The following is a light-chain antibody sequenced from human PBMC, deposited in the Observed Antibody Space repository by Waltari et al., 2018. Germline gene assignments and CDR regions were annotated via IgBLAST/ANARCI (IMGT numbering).Light chain of an antibody. V-gene: IGKV3-20*01. CDR2: VAS. CDR3: QHYGISPWT. Sequence: EIVLTQSPGTLSLSPGERATRSCRASQSVRSNYLAWYQQKPGQAPRLLIYVASSRATGIPDRFSGSGSGTDFTLTISRLEPEDFAVYFCQHYGISPWTFGQGTKVEIK. J-gene: IGKJ1*01. CDR1: QSVRSNY.